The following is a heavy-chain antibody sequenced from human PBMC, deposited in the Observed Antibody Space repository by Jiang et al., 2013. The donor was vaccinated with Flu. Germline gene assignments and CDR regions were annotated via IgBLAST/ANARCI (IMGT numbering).Heavy chain of an antibody. CDR2: IYSGGST. CDR3: ARFTVFNYDSSGYYSGYYFDY. Sequence: VQLLESGGGLVQPGGSLRLSCAASGFTVSSNYMSWVRQAPGKGLEWVSVIYSGGSTYYADSVKGRFTISRDNSKNTLYLQMNSLRAEDTAVYYCARFTVFNYDSSGYYSGYYFDYWGQGTLVTVSS. J-gene: IGHJ4*02. CDR1: GFTVSSNY. V-gene: IGHV3-66*01. D-gene: IGHD3-22*01.